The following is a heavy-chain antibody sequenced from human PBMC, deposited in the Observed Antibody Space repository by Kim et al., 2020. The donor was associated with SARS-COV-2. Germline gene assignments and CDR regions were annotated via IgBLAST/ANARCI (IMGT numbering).Heavy chain of an antibody. V-gene: IGHV4-39*01. CDR2: IYYSGST. Sequence: SETLSLTCTVSGGSISSSSYYWGWIRQPPGKGLEWIGSIYYSGSTYYNPSLKSRVTISVDTSKNQSSLKLSSVTAADTAVYYCARQIVVVVAATTPFDYWGQGTLVTVSS. CDR1: GGSISSSSYY. CDR3: ARQIVVVVAATTPFDY. J-gene: IGHJ4*02. D-gene: IGHD2-15*01.